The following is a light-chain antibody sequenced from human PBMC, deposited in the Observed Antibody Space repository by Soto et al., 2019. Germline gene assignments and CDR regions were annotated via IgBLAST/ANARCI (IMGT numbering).Light chain of an antibody. J-gene: IGKJ2*01. CDR1: QSISAW. Sequence: DIQMTQSPSTRSASVGDRVTITCRASQSISAWLAWYHQKPGKAPKLLIYKASTLESGVPSRFSGSGSGTEFTLTISSLQLDDLATYYCQQYNSYPYSFGQGTKLEIK. CDR2: KAS. V-gene: IGKV1-5*03. CDR3: QQYNSYPYS.